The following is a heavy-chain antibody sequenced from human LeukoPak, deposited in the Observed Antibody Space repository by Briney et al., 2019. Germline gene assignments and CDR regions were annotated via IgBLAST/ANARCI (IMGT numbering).Heavy chain of an antibody. V-gene: IGHV1-18*01. CDR1: GYTFTSYA. J-gene: IGHJ3*02. D-gene: IGHD3-10*01. CDR3: ARVDIGTSYFPFKI. CDR2: ISAHNGNT. Sequence: ASVKVSCKASGYTFTSYAVSWLRQAPGQGLEWMGWISAHNGNTRYAEKLQGRVIMTTDTSTTTAYMELRSLETYDTAVYFCARVDIGTSYFPFKIWGQGTMVIVSS.